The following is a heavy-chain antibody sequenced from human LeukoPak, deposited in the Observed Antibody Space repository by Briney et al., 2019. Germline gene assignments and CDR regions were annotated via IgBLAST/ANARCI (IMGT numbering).Heavy chain of an antibody. CDR2: ITPSSTYI. D-gene: IGHD6-19*01. Sequence: GGSLRLSCAASGFTFSSYSMNWVRQAPGKGLEWVSSITPSSTYIYYADSVKGRFTISRDSSSNTLYLQMNSLRADDTAVYYCALRPQWRAFDYWGQGALVTVSS. V-gene: IGHV3-21*04. CDR1: GFTFSSYS. J-gene: IGHJ4*02. CDR3: ALRPQWRAFDY.